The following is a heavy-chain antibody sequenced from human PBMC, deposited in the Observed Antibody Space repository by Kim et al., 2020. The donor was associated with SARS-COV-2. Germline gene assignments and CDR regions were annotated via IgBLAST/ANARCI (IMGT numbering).Heavy chain of an antibody. J-gene: IGHJ6*02. CDR2: INPYNADT. D-gene: IGHD2-15*01. CDR1: GYIFNTYG. V-gene: IGHV1-18*01. CDR3: ARRLTAVTPYYGMDV. Sequence: ASVKVSCKASGYIFNTYGISWVRQAPGQGLEWMGWINPYNADTKYAQKLQGRVTMTTDTSTGTAYMELRSLRLDVTATYYCARRLTAVTPYYGMDVWGRGATVTVSS.